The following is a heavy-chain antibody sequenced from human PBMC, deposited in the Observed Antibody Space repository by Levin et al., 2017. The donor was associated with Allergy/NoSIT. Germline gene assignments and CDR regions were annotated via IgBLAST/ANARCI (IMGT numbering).Heavy chain of an antibody. V-gene: IGHV4-39*01. CDR1: GGSGISISYY. CDR3: ARKYAEFCSSVRCFHDAWWFDP. Sequence: KASETLSLTCSVSGGSGISISYYWGWIRQPPGTGLEWIGSISYSGSTLYNPSLKSRVTISVDTSKNQFSLRLSSVTAADTAVYYCARKYAEFCSSVRCFHDAWWFDPWGPGTLVTVSS. J-gene: IGHJ5*02. D-gene: IGHD6-19*01. CDR2: ISYSGST.